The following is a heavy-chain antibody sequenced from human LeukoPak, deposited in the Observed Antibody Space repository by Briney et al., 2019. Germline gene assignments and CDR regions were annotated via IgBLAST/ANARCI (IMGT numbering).Heavy chain of an antibody. CDR3: ARVGMGGGGLNGY. V-gene: IGHV3-7*03. D-gene: IGHD2-15*01. CDR2: IKQDGSEK. J-gene: IGHJ4*02. Sequence: GGSLRLSCAASGFTFSNYWMSWVRQAPGKGLEWVANIKQDGSEKYYVDSVKGRFTISRDNAKNSLYLQMNSLRAEDTAVYYCARVGMGGGGLNGYWGQGTLVTVSS. CDR1: GFTFSNYW.